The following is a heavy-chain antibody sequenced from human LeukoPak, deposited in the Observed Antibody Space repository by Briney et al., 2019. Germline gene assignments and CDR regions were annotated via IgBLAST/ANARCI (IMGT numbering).Heavy chain of an antibody. J-gene: IGHJ4*02. CDR2: ISGSGGST. V-gene: IGHV3-23*01. D-gene: IGHD3-22*01. CDR3: AKVKTAGYYDPSPFDY. Sequence: GGSLRLSCAASGFTFSSYAMSWVRQAPGKGLEWVSAISGSGGSTYYADSVKGRFTISRDNSKNTLYLQMNSLRAEDTALYYCAKVKTAGYYDPSPFDYWGQGTLVTVSS. CDR1: GFTFSSYA.